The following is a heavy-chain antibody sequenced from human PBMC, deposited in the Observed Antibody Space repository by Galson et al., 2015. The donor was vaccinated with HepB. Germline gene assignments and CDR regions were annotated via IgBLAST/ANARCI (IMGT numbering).Heavy chain of an antibody. D-gene: IGHD3-10*01. CDR1: GFTFSSYG. CDR3: AKDSTTIWFGELFSTGHIDY. CDR2: ISYDGSNK. Sequence: SLRLSCAASGFTFSSYGMHWVRQAPGKGLEWVAVISYDGSNKYYADSVEGRFTISRDNSKNTLYLQMNSLRAEDTAVYYCAKDSTTIWFGELFSTGHIDYWGQGTLVTVSS. V-gene: IGHV3-30*18. J-gene: IGHJ4*02.